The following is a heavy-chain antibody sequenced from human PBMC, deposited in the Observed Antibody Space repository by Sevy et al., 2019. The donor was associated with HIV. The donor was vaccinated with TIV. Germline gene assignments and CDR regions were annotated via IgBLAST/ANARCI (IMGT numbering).Heavy chain of an antibody. D-gene: IGHD3-22*01. J-gene: IGHJ3*01. CDR3: ARGTYYYDSTGYYHDVFDV. CDR2: IKQDGSVK. V-gene: IGHV3-7*03. CDR1: SGFTFSSYW. Sequence: GGSLRLSCAASSGFTFSSYWMSWVRQAPGKGLEWVANIKQDGSVKHHVDSVRGRFTISRDNAKNSLYLQMNWLRVEDTAVYYCARGTYYYDSTGYYHDVFDVWGQGTMVTVSS.